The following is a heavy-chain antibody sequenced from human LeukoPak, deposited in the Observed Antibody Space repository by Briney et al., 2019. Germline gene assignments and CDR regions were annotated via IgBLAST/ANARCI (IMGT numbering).Heavy chain of an antibody. CDR1: GFSFSNYA. Sequence: PGGSLRLSCAASGFSFSNYAMSWVRQAPGKGLEWVSAISNSGGSTYYADSVKGRFTISRDNSKNTLYLQMSSLRAEDTAVYYCTTAKNDHWGQGTLVTVSS. J-gene: IGHJ4*02. CDR3: TTAKNDH. CDR2: ISNSGGST. V-gene: IGHV3-23*01.